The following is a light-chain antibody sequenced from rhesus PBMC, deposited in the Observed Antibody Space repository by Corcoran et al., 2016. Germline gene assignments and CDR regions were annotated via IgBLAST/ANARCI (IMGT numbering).Light chain of an antibody. J-gene: IGLJ1*01. CDR3: SSFASSGTYI. Sequence: QATPTQSPSVSGSPGQSVTISCTGTNSDIGYYNRVSWYQQHPGKAPQLMIYGVRSRPSGVSDRFSGSKSGNTASLTISGLQAEDEADYYCSSFASSGTYIFGSGTRLTVL. CDR1: NSDIGYYNR. V-gene: IGLV2-13*03. CDR2: GVR.